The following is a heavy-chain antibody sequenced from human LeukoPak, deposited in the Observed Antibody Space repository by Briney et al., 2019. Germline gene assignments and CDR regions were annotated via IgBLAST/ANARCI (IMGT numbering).Heavy chain of an antibody. Sequence: GVSLRLSCAASGFTFSSYAMSWVRQAPGKGLEWVSAISGSGGSTYYADSVKGGFTISRDNSKNTLYLQMNSLRAEVTAVYYCAKDQRIVVVRVSIDYWGQGTLVTVSS. CDR1: GFTFSSYA. D-gene: IGHD3-22*01. J-gene: IGHJ4*02. V-gene: IGHV3-23*01. CDR3: AKDQRIVVVRVSIDY. CDR2: ISGSGGST.